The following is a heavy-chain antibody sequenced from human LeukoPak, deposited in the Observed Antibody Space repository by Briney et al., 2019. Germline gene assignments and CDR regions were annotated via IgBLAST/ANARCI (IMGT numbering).Heavy chain of an antibody. V-gene: IGHV3-13*04. D-gene: IGHD3-10*01. Sequence: PGGSLRLSCAASGITLSGYDMHWVRQSTGKGLEWVSGIGSAGDTYYAGSVKGRFTISREDAKKSLYLQMNSLRAGDTAVYYCVRGIGNYYDSGASDCWCQGTRVTVAP. CDR2: IGSAGDT. CDR1: GITLSGYD. J-gene: IGHJ4*02. CDR3: VRGIGNYYDSGASDC.